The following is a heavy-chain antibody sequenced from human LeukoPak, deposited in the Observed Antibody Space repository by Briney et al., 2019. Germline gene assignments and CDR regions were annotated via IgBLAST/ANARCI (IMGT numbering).Heavy chain of an antibody. D-gene: IGHD6-19*01. J-gene: IGHJ3*02. V-gene: IGHV4-4*07. CDR3: ARADSYSSGLDAFDI. Sequence: SETLSLTCAVSGGSISSYYWSWIRQPAGKGLEWIGRIYTSGSTNYNPSLKSRVTMSVDTSKNQFSLKLSSVTAADTAVYYCARADSYSSGLDAFDIWGQGTMVTVSS. CDR2: IYTSGST. CDR1: GGSISSYY.